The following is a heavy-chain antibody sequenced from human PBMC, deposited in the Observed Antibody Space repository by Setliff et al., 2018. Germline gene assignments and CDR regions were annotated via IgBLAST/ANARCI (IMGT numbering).Heavy chain of an antibody. D-gene: IGHD6-13*01. Sequence: PGGSLRLSCAASGFTFSSYAMHWVRQAPGKGLEWVAVISYDGSNKYYADSVKGRFTISRDNSKNTLYLQMNSLRAEDTAVYYCAKDRGRIAAAVADYWGQGALVTVSS. J-gene: IGHJ4*02. V-gene: IGHV3-30-3*01. CDR2: ISYDGSNK. CDR1: GFTFSSYA. CDR3: AKDRGRIAAAVADY.